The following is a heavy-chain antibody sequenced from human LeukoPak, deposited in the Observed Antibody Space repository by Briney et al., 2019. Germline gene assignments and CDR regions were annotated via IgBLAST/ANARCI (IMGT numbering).Heavy chain of an antibody. CDR3: ARERPDSSGYYSFDY. V-gene: IGHV4-59*01. CDR2: IYYSGST. D-gene: IGHD3-22*01. Sequence: PSETLSLTCTVSGGSISSYYWSWIRQPPGKGLEWVGYIYYSGSTNYNPSLKSRVTISVDTSKNQFSLKLSSVTAADTAVYYCARERPDSSGYYSFDYWGQGTLVTVSS. CDR1: GGSISSYY. J-gene: IGHJ4*02.